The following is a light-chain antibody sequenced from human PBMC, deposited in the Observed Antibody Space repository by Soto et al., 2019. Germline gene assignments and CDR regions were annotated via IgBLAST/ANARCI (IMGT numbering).Light chain of an antibody. V-gene: IGKV3-20*01. Sequence: EIGLTQSPGTLSLSTGERATLSYRASQSVSSSYLAWYQQKPGQAPRLLIYGASSRATGIPDRFSGSGSGTDFTLTISRLEPEDFAVYYCQQYGSSPKTFGQGTKVDTK. CDR2: GAS. CDR1: QSVSSSY. J-gene: IGKJ1*01. CDR3: QQYGSSPKT.